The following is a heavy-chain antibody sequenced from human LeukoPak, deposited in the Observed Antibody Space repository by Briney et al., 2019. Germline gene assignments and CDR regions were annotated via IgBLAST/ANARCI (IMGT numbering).Heavy chain of an antibody. CDR3: AKDRAGSLFGDYGGAFDH. V-gene: IGHV3-9*03. D-gene: IGHD4-17*01. CDR1: GFTFHDYA. Sequence: PGGSLRLSCAASGFTFHDYAMHWVRQAPRKGLEWVSGISWDSDNIAYADSVKGRFTISRDNAKHSLYLQMNSLKADDMAFYYCAKDRAGSLFGDYGGAFDHWGQKTLVTVSS. CDR2: ISWDSDNI. J-gene: IGHJ4*01.